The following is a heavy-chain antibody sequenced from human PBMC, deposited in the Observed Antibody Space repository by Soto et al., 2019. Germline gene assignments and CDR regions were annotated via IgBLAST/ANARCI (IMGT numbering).Heavy chain of an antibody. Sequence: SLKISCKGSGYSFTTYWVVWVRLLPGKGLEWMGLIYPGDSDTRYNPSFRGQVTISADKPNSTAYLQWSSLKASDTAIFYCARQMKSTVTSFAFDLWGQGTMVTVSS. D-gene: IGHD4-17*01. V-gene: IGHV5-51*01. J-gene: IGHJ3*01. CDR2: IYPGDSDT. CDR3: ARQMKSTVTSFAFDL. CDR1: GYSFTTYW.